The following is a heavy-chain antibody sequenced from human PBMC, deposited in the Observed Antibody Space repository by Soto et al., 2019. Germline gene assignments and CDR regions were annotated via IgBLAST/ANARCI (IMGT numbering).Heavy chain of an antibody. Sequence: EVRLVESGGALVQRGGSLTLSCAASEFGFSIYSMNWVRQAPGKGLEWSAYITSDTKTIKYAESVKGRFTISRDNAKNSVYLQMNNLSDEDTAVYYCARSVEGHFDYWGQGTVVTVSS. CDR2: ITSDTKTI. J-gene: IGHJ4*02. CDR3: ARSVEGHFDY. D-gene: IGHD6-19*01. V-gene: IGHV3-48*02. CDR1: EFGFSIYS.